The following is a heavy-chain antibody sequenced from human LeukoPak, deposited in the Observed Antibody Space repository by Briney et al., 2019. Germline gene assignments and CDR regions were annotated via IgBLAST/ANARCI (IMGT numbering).Heavy chain of an antibody. CDR3: ARDAWIQLWLPHTY. CDR2: IKQDGSEK. J-gene: IGHJ4*02. D-gene: IGHD5-18*01. CDR1: GFTFSSYW. V-gene: IGHV3-7*01. Sequence: GGSLRLSCAASGFTFSSYWMSWVRQAPGKGLEWVANIKQDGSEKYYVDSVKGRFTISRDNAKNSLYLQMTSLRAEDTAVYYCARDAWIQLWLPHTYWGQGTLVTVSS.